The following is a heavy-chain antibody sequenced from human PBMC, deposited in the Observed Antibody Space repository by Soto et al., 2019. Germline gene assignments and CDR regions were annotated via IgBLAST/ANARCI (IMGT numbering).Heavy chain of an antibody. CDR1: GDTFTDYY. Sequence: QVQLMQSGAEVKKPGASVKVSCKASGDTFTDYYIHWVRQAPGQGLEWMGTVNPSGGHTTYAQHLLGRVTLTRDTCTSTLYMELTSLTSDDTAIYYCARGGHVVVVTAALDYWGQGTLVTVSS. CDR3: ARGGHVVVVTAALDY. J-gene: IGHJ4*02. CDR2: VNPSGGHT. V-gene: IGHV1-46*01. D-gene: IGHD2-21*02.